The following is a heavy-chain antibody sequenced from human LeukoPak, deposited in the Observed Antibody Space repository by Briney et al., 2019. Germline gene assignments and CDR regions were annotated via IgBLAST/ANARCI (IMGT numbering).Heavy chain of an antibody. CDR3: AKWAGVYDYDSSGYLSGFDY. D-gene: IGHD3-22*01. J-gene: IGHJ4*02. Sequence: GGSLRLSCAASGFTFSSYGMHWVRQAPGKGLEWVAVISYDGSNKYYADSVKGRFTISRDNSKNTLYLQMNSLRPEDTAVYYCAKWAGVYDYDSSGYLSGFDYWGQGTLVAVSS. CDR1: GFTFSSYG. V-gene: IGHV3-30*18. CDR2: ISYDGSNK.